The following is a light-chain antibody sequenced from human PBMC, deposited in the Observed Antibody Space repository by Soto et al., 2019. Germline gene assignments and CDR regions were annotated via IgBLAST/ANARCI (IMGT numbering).Light chain of an antibody. CDR3: FSYAGNDNWV. J-gene: IGLJ3*02. V-gene: IGLV2-14*01. Sequence: QSALTQPASVSGSPGQSITISCTGTSSDIGFYNYVSWYQQYPGKAPKVVIYEVKNRPSGVSNRFSGSKSGNTASLTISGLQAEDDADYYCFSYAGNDNWVFGGGTKLTVL. CDR1: SSDIGFYNY. CDR2: EVK.